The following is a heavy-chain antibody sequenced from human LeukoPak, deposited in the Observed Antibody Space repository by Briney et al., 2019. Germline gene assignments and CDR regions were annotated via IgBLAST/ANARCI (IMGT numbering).Heavy chain of an antibody. V-gene: IGHV3-11*01. CDR1: GFTFSDYY. CDR3: ARDSRFGELSY. Sequence: PGGSLRLSCAASGFTFSDYYMSWVRQAPGKGLEWVSYISSSGSTIYYADSVKGRFTISRDNAKNSLYLQMNGLRAEDTAVYYCARDSRFGELSYWGQGTLVTVSS. CDR2: ISSSGSTI. J-gene: IGHJ4*02. D-gene: IGHD3-10*01.